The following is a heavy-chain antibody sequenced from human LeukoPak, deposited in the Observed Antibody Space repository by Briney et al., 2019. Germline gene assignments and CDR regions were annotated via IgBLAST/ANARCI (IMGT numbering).Heavy chain of an antibody. V-gene: IGHV4-38-2*02. D-gene: IGHD4-23*01. CDR1: GYSISSGYY. J-gene: IGHJ4*02. CDR2: IYHSGST. CDR3: ARVGVDYSGNIIKYYFDY. Sequence: SETLSLTCTVSGYSISSGYYWGWIRPPPGKGLEWIGSIYHSGSTYYNPSLKSRVTISGDTSKNQFSLKLSSVTAADTAVYYCARVGVDYSGNIIKYYFDYWGQGTLVTVSS.